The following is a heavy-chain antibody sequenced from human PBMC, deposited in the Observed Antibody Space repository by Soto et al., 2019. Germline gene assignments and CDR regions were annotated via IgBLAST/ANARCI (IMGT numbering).Heavy chain of an antibody. J-gene: IGHJ6*02. Sequence: SETLSLTCTVSGGSISSYYWSWIRQPPGKGLEWIGYIYYSGSTNYNPSLKSRVTISEDTSKNQFSLKLSSVTAADTAVYYCARAQYYDILTGRSYGMDVWGQGTTVTVSS. V-gene: IGHV4-59*01. CDR2: IYYSGST. D-gene: IGHD3-9*01. CDR3: ARAQYYDILTGRSYGMDV. CDR1: GGSISSYY.